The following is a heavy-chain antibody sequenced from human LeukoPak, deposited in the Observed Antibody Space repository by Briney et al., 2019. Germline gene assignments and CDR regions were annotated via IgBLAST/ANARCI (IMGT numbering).Heavy chain of an antibody. CDR1: GYTFTSYG. D-gene: IGHD2-2*01. CDR3: ARDRYCSSTSCYGLVYYFDY. V-gene: IGHV1-69*13. J-gene: IGHJ4*02. Sequence: GASVKVSCKASGYTFTSYGISWVRQAPGQGLEWMGGIIPIFGTANYAQKFQGRVTITADESTSTAYMELSSLRSEDTAVYYCARDRYCSSTSCYGLVYYFDYWGQGTLVTVSS. CDR2: IIPIFGTA.